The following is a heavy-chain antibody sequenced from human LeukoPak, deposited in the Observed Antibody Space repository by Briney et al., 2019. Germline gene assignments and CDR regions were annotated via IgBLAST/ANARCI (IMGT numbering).Heavy chain of an antibody. J-gene: IGHJ4*02. CDR1: GFTFSSYS. V-gene: IGHV3-21*01. Sequence: GGSLRLSCAASGFTFSSYSMNWVRQAPGKGLEWVSSISSSSSYIYYADSVKGRFTISRDNAKNSLYLQMNSLRAEDTAVYYCARAASYGSGSLLFDYWGQGTLVTVSS. CDR2: ISSSSSYI. CDR3: ARAASYGSGSLLFDY. D-gene: IGHD3-10*01.